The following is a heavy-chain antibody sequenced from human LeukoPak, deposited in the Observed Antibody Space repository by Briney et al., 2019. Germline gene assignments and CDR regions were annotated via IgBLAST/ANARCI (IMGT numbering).Heavy chain of an antibody. J-gene: IGHJ4*02. CDR1: GGPFGSYV. CDR3: ARDYMVRGSYRDY. Sequence: SVRLSSKASGGPFGSYVISSVRQSPGQGLGWLGRIISILGITNYAPKFKGRVTITADKSTSTAYMELSSLRSEDTAVYYCARDYMVRGSYRDYWGQGTLVTVSS. CDR2: IISILGIT. V-gene: IGHV1-69*04. D-gene: IGHD3-10*01.